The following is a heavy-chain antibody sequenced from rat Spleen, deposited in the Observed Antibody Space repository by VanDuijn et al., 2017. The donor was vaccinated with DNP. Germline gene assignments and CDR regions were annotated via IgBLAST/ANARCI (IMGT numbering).Heavy chain of an antibody. CDR3: ARGSGTYYWYFDF. V-gene: IGHV5-46*01. CDR1: GFTFSAFP. D-gene: IGHD5-1*01. CDR2: INPDGGST. Sequence: EVQLVESGGGLVQPGGSMKLSCTASGFTFSAFPMAWVRQAPATGLEWVASINPDGGSTYYRDSVKGRFTISRDNAENTVYLQLNSLRSEDTATYYCARGSGTYYWYFDFWGPGTMVTVSS. J-gene: IGHJ1*01.